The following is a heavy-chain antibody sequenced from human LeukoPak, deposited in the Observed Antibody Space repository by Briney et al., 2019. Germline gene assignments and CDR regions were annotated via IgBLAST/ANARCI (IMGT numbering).Heavy chain of an antibody. J-gene: IGHJ3*02. Sequence: PSETLSLTCTVSGGSISSYYWSWIRQPPGKGLEWIGYIYYSGSTNYNPSLKSRVTISVDTSKNQFSLKLSSVTAADTAVYYCARKNYYDSSGYCDIWGQWTMVTVSS. V-gene: IGHV4-59*01. D-gene: IGHD3-22*01. CDR1: GGSISSYY. CDR3: ARKNYYDSSGYCDI. CDR2: IYYSGST.